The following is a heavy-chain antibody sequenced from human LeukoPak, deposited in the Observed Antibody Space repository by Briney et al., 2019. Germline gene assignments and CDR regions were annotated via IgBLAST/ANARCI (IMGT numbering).Heavy chain of an antibody. J-gene: IGHJ6*02. D-gene: IGHD3-16*01. Sequence: HPGGSLRLSCAASGLTFSDYWMHWVRQAPGKGLVWVSRINSDGSYTGYADSVKGRFTISRDNAKNTLYLQMNSLRAEDTAVYYCAKLGVGLDVWGRGTTVTVSS. V-gene: IGHV3-74*01. CDR1: GLTFSDYW. CDR2: INSDGSYT. CDR3: AKLGVGLDV.